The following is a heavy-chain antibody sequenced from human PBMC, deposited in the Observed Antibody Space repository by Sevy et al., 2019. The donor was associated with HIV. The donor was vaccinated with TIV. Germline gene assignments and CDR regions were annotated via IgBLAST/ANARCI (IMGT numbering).Heavy chain of an antibody. V-gene: IGHV3-74*01. CDR2: INSDGSST. D-gene: IGHD6-19*01. CDR3: ARDPRAYSSGWYFGGWFDP. CDR1: GFTFSSYW. J-gene: IGHJ5*02. Sequence: GGSLRLSCVASGFTFSSYWMHWVRQAPGKGLVWVSRINSDGSSTSYADSVKGRFTISRDNAKNTLYLQMNSLRAEDTAVYYCARDPRAYSSGWYFGGWFDPWGQGTLVTVSS.